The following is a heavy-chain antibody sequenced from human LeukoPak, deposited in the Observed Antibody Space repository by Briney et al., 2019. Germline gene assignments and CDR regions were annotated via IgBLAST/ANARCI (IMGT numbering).Heavy chain of an antibody. J-gene: IGHJ4*02. CDR1: GYTFTCYY. V-gene: IGHV1-2*02. CDR3: ARDFYGSRPGAFDY. Sequence: GASVKVSCKASGYTFTCYYMHWVRQAPGQGLEWMGWINPNSGGTNYAQKFQDRVTMTSDTSINMAYMELRSLRSDDTAVYYCARDFYGSRPGAFDYWGQGTLITVSS. D-gene: IGHD3-10*01. CDR2: INPNSGGT.